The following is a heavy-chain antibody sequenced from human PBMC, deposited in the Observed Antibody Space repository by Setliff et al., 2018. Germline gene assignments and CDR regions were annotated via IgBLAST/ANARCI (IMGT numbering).Heavy chain of an antibody. D-gene: IGHD5-18*01. Sequence: SETLSLTCTVSGASISSHYWSWIRQPPGKELEWIGSMYYTGSTNYNPSLKSRVTISVDTSKKQFSLRLNSVTAADTAVYCCATREQLWSTHFDYWGQGTLVTVS. CDR3: ATREQLWSTHFDY. CDR1: GASISSHY. CDR2: MYYTGST. V-gene: IGHV4-59*11. J-gene: IGHJ4*02.